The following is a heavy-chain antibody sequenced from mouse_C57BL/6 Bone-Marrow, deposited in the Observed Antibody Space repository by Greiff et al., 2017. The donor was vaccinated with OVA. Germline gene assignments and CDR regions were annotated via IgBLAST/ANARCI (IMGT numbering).Heavy chain of an antibody. J-gene: IGHJ2*01. D-gene: IGHD1-1*01. CDR3: ARGDYYGSTYYFDY. CDR1: GYTFTSYG. V-gene: IGHV1-81*01. Sequence: QVQLQQSGAELARPGASVKLSCKASGYTFTSYGISWVKQRTGQGLEWIGEINPRSGNTYYNEKFKGKATLTADKSSSTAYMELRRLTSEDSAVYFGARGDYYGSTYYFDYWGQGTTLTVSS. CDR2: INPRSGNT.